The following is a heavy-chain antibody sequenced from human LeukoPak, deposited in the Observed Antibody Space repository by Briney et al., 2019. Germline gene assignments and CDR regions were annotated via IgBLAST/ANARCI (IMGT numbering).Heavy chain of an antibody. CDR2: INPSGGST. CDR3: ARDLASSGYYWG. D-gene: IGHD3-22*01. Sequence: ASVKVSCKASGYTFTNYYMHWVRQAPGQGLEWMGIINPSGGSTNYAQKFQGRVTMTRDTSTSTVYMELSSLRSEDTAVYYCARDLASSGYYWGWGQGTLVTVSS. V-gene: IGHV1-46*01. J-gene: IGHJ4*02. CDR1: GYTFTNYY.